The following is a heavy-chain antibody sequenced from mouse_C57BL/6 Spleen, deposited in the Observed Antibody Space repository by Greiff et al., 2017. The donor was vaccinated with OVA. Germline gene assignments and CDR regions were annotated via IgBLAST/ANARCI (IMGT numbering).Heavy chain of an antibody. Sequence: EVQVVESGGGLVQPGGSMKLSCAASGFTFSDAWMDWVRQSPEKGLEWVAEIRNKANNHATYYAESVKGRFTISRDDSKSSVYLQMNSLRAEDTGIYYGTNSNYDYYAMEDWGQGTSVTVSS. V-gene: IGHV6-6*01. D-gene: IGHD2-5*01. CDR1: GFTFSDAW. CDR3: TNSNYDYYAMED. CDR2: IRNKANNHAT. J-gene: IGHJ4*01.